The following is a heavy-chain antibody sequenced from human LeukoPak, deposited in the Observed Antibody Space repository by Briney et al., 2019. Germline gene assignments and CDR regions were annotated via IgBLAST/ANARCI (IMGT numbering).Heavy chain of an antibody. CDR2: IYYSGST. Sequence: SETLSLTCTVSGGSISSYYWSWIRQPPGKGLEWIGYIYYSGSTNYNASLTNRATISVDTSKNQFSLKLSSVTAADTAAYYCARLPGEINSHYYYGMDVWGQGTTVTVSS. V-gene: IGHV4-59*08. CDR1: GGSISSYY. J-gene: IGHJ6*02. D-gene: IGHD1-26*01. CDR3: ARLPGEINSHYYYGMDV.